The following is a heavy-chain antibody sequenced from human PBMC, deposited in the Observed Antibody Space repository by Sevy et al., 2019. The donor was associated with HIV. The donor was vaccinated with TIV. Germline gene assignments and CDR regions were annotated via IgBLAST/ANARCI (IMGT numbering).Heavy chain of an antibody. CDR1: GFTFSKYS. CDR3: AREGCTKPHDY. D-gene: IGHD2-8*01. V-gene: IGHV3-23*01. Sequence: GGFLTLSCAASGFTFSKYSMSWIRQTPGKGLEWVSTFSFGCGKINYADSVKGRFTISRDDSRNTFYLQMNSLRAEDTAIYYCAREGCTKPHDYWGQGTVVTVSS. CDR2: FSFGCGKI. J-gene: IGHJ4*02.